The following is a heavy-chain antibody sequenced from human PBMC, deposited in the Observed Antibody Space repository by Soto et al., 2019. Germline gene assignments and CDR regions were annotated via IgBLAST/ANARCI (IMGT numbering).Heavy chain of an antibody. J-gene: IGHJ4*02. Sequence: GGSLRLSCSASGFTFSTYAIHWIRQAPGKGLEYVSAISSSGSATYYADSVKGRLTVSRDNSKNTVYLQMSSLRTEDTAVYYCVARFCSSTRCYQVDYWGQGTLVTVSS. D-gene: IGHD2-2*01. CDR1: GFTFSTYA. V-gene: IGHV3-64D*06. CDR2: ISSSGSAT. CDR3: VARFCSSTRCYQVDY.